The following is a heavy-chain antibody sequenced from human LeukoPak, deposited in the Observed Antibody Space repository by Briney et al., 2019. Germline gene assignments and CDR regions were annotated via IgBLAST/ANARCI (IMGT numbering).Heavy chain of an antibody. V-gene: IGHV3-7*01. CDR1: GFTFSSYW. J-gene: IGHJ4*02. D-gene: IGHD5-18*01. CDR3: ARDGDTAMVTNDY. CDR2: IKQDGSEK. Sequence: GGSLRLSCAVSGFTFSSYWMSWVRQAPGKGLEWVANIKQDGSEKYYVDSVKGRFTISRDNAKNSLYLQMNSLRAEDTAVYYCARDGDTAMVTNDYWGQGTLVTVSS.